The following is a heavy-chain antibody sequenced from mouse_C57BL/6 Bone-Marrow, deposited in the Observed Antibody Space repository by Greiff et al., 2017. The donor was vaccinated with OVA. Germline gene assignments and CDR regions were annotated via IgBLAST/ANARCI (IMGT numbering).Heavy chain of an antibody. J-gene: IGHJ4*01. CDR3: ARWGNYVRMDY. D-gene: IGHD2-1*01. V-gene: IGHV1-4*01. CDR1: GYTFTSYT. Sequence: VQLMESGAELARPGASVKMSCKASGYTFTSYTMHWVKQRPGQGLEWIGYINPSSGYTKYNQKFKDKATLTADKSSSTAYMQLSSLTSEDSAVYYCARWGNYVRMDYWGQGTSVTVSS. CDR2: INPSSGYT.